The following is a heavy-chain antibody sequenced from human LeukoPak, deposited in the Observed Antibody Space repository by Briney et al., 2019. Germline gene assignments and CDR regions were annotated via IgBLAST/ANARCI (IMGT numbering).Heavy chain of an antibody. D-gene: IGHD6-19*01. CDR2: ISAGGGTT. Sequence: GGAPRTSRATPEITFCSYAPTLGPPAPGEGAKWGSGISAGGGTTYYADSVKGRFSISRDNSKKTVYLQMNSLRAEDTAVYYCAKDSSGWSHIYMDVWGKGTRSPSP. CDR3: AKDSSGWSHIYMDV. V-gene: IGHV3-23*01. J-gene: IGHJ6*03. CDR1: EITFCSYA.